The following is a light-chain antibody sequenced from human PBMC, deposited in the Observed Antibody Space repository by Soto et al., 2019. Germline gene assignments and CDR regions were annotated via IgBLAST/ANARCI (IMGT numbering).Light chain of an antibody. CDR1: QGISSF. CDR2: DAS. CDR3: QQYHSYPAS. V-gene: IGKV1-16*01. Sequence: DIQMTQSPSSLSASVGDRVTITCRASQGISSFLAWFQQKPGKAPKSLLYDASTLQSGVSSRFSGSGSDTHFTLTSSSLQPEDFATYYCQQYHSYPASFGQGTNVEIK. J-gene: IGKJ1*01.